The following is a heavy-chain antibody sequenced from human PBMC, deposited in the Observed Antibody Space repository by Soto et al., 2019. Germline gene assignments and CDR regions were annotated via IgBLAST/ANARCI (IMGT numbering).Heavy chain of an antibody. CDR3: ARDLVGYCYYGMDV. CDR1: GYTFTGYY. J-gene: IGHJ6*02. V-gene: IGHV1-2*02. Sequence: ASVKVSCKASGYTFTGYYMHWVRQAPGQGLEWMGWINPNSGGTKYAQKFQGRVTMTRDTSISTAYMELSRLRSDDTAVYYCARDLVGYCYYGMDVWGQGTTVTVSS. CDR2: INPNSGGT.